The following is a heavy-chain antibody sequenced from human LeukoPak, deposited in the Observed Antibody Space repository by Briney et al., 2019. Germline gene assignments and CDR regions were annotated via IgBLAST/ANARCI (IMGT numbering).Heavy chain of an antibody. CDR2: INHSGST. CDR1: GGSFSGYY. CDR3: ARHINTLRFLEWLLSGYFDY. Sequence: SETLSLTCAVYGGSFSGYYWSWIRQPPGKGLEWIGEINHSGSTNYNPSLKSRVTISVDTSKNQFSLKLSSVTAADTAVYYCARHINTLRFLEWLLSGYFDYWGQGTLVTVSS. J-gene: IGHJ4*02. V-gene: IGHV4-34*01. D-gene: IGHD3-3*01.